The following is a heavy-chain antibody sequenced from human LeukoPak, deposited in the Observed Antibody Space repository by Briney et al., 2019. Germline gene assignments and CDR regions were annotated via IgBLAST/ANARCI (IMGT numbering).Heavy chain of an antibody. CDR3: AREAYSCGLVGWYYYYGMDV. V-gene: IGHV1-69*04. J-gene: IGHJ6*02. CDR2: IIPILGIA. CDR1: GGTFSSYA. Sequence: SVKVSCKASGGTFSSYAISWVRQAPGQGLEWMGRIIPILGIANYAQKFQGRVTITADKSTSTAYMELSSLRSEDTAVYYCAREAYSCGLVGWYYYYGMDVWGQGTTVTVSS. D-gene: IGHD6-19*01.